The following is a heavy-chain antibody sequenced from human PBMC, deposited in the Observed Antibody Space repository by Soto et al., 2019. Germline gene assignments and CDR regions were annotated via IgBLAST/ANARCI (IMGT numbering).Heavy chain of an antibody. Sequence: QVQLVQSGAEVKKPGSSVKVSCKASGGTFSSYAISWVRQAPGQGLEWLGGITPIFGTANYAKKFQGRVTNTADESTRTDHTELRSVRAEDTAVYGSARGREVGATTFDFWGQGPLVAAAS. CDR1: GGTFSSYA. CDR3: ARGREVGATTFDF. V-gene: IGHV1-69*12. J-gene: IGHJ4*02. D-gene: IGHD1-26*01. CDR2: ITPIFGTA.